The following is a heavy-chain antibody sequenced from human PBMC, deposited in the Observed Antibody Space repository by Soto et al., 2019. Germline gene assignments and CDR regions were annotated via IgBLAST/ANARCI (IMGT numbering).Heavy chain of an antibody. V-gene: IGHV1-46*03. CDR3: ARVPPRSLSSSFQFDY. J-gene: IGHJ4*02. Sequence: ASVKVSCKASGYTFTSYYMHWVRQAPGQGLEWMGIINPSGGSTSYAQKFQGRVTMTRDTSTSTVYMELSSLRSEDTAVYYCARVPPRSLSSSFQFDYWGQGTLVTVSS. CDR1: GYTFTSYY. CDR2: INPSGGST. D-gene: IGHD2-2*01.